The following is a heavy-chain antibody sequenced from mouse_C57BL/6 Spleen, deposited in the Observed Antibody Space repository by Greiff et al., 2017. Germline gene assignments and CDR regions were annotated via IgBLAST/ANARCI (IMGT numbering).Heavy chain of an antibody. Sequence: EVQLQQSGAELVKPGASVKLSCTASGFNFTDYYMHWVQQRTEPGLEWIGMIDPEDGEPTSAPKFQGKATITADTSSTTAYLQLSSLTSEDTAVYYGASITTVVVGDYFDYWGQGTTLTVSS. V-gene: IGHV14-2*01. J-gene: IGHJ2*01. CDR1: GFNFTDYY. CDR3: ASITTVVVGDYFDY. D-gene: IGHD1-1*01. CDR2: IDPEDGEP.